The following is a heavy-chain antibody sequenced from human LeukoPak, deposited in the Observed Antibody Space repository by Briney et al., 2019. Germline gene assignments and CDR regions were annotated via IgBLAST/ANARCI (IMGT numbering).Heavy chain of an antibody. V-gene: IGHV4-4*07. CDR1: GASISSYY. D-gene: IGHD2-8*01. Sequence: SGTLSLTCNVSGASISSYYWSWLRQPAGKGLEWIGRVDTSGSPKYNPSLKSRVTMSVDTAKNQFSLKLSSVTAADTAVYYCGRSKVGANDVPTYYFDYWGQGTLVIVSS. CDR2: VDTSGSP. CDR3: GRSKVGANDVPTYYFDY. J-gene: IGHJ4*02.